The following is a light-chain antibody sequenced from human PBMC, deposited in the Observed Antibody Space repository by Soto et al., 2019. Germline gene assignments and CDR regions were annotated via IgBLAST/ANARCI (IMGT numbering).Light chain of an antibody. J-gene: IGLJ2*01. CDR1: SSDVGGYNY. Sequence: QSALTQPASVCGSPGQSITISCTRTSSDVGGYNYVSWYQQHPGKAPKLRIYEVSNRPSGVSNRFAGSKSGNTASLTISGLHAEDEADYYCRSYTSSSTLVFGGGTQLTVL. CDR2: EVS. V-gene: IGLV2-14*01. CDR3: RSYTSSSTLV.